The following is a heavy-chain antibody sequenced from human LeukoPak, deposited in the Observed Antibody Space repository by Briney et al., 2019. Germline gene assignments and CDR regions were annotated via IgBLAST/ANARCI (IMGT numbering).Heavy chain of an antibody. CDR2: INTNTGNP. Sequence: GASVKISCKASGYTFTNYYLHWVRQAPGQGLEWMGWINTNTGNPTYAQGFTGRFVFSLDTSVSTAYLQISSLKAEDTAVYYCASLSEFLGLGWGQGTLVTVSS. J-gene: IGHJ4*02. D-gene: IGHD3-3*01. CDR3: ASLSEFLGLG. V-gene: IGHV7-4-1*02. CDR1: GYTFTNYY.